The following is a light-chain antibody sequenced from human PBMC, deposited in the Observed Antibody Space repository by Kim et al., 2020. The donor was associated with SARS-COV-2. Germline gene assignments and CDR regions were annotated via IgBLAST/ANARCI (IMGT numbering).Light chain of an antibody. V-gene: IGKV3-15*01. J-gene: IGKJ2*01. Sequence: ATLSVSPGERATLSCRASQSVSSNLAWYQQKPGQAPRLLIYGASTRATGIPARFSGSGSGTEFTLTISSLQSEDFAVYYCQQYNRTFGQGTKLEIK. CDR1: QSVSSN. CDR2: GAS. CDR3: QQYNRT.